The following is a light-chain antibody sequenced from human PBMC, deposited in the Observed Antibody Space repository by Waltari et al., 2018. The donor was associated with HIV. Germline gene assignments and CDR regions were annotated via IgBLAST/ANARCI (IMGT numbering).Light chain of an antibody. CDR2: QDT. J-gene: IGLJ3*02. CDR1: NLVPTY. CDR3: QAWDSGTIV. V-gene: IGLV3-1*01. Sequence: SYDLPQPPSVSVSSGQTAPVPCSGVNLVPTYVSWYQQKSGQSPVLVIDQDTKSPPGIPERFFGSTSENTATLTIYETQPLDEAHYSCQAWDSGTIVFGGGTNLTVL.